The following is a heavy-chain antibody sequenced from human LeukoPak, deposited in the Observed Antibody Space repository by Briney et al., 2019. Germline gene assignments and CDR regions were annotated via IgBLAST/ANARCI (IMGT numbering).Heavy chain of an antibody. V-gene: IGHV3-23*01. CDR3: AELGITMIGGV. CDR1: GFTFSSYG. CDR2: ISGSGGST. Sequence: GGSLRLSCAASGFTFSSYGMNWVRQAPGKGLEWVSGISGSGGSTYYADSVKGRFTISRDNSKNTLYLQMNSLRAEDTAVYYCAELGITMIGGVWGKGTTVTISS. D-gene: IGHD3-10*02. J-gene: IGHJ6*04.